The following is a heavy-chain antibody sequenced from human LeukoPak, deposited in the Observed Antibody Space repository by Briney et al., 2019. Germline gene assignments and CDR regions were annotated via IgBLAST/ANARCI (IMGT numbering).Heavy chain of an antibody. V-gene: IGHV5-51*01. CDR3: ARASYSSGWYHDAFDI. CDR2: IYPGDSDT. CDR1: GSLFTSYW. D-gene: IGHD6-19*01. J-gene: IGHJ3*02. Sequence: GGPLQISCKGSGSLFTSYWIGWVRQMPGKGLEGMGIIYPGDSDTRYSPSFQGQVTISADKSISTAYLQWSSLKASDTAMYYCARASYSSGWYHDAFDIRGQGTMVTVSS.